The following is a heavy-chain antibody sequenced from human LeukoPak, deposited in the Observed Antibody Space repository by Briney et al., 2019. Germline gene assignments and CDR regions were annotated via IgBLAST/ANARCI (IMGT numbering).Heavy chain of an antibody. Sequence: PGGSLRLSCAASGFTFDDYAMHWVRQGPGKGLEWVSGISWNSGSIGYVDSVKGRFTISRDNAKNSLYLQMNSLRAEDTAVYYCARDKIVGATYFDYWGQGTLVTVSS. CDR3: ARDKIVGATYFDY. CDR1: GFTFDDYA. J-gene: IGHJ4*02. V-gene: IGHV3-9*01. D-gene: IGHD1-26*01. CDR2: ISWNSGSI.